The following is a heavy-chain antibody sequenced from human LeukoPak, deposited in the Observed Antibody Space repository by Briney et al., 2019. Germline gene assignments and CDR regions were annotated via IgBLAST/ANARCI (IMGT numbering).Heavy chain of an antibody. CDR3: AKWGPYCVGDYCPALDS. D-gene: IGHD2-21*02. V-gene: IGHV3-7*01. Sequence: GGSLRLSCVASRFTFSNYWMSWVRQAPGKGLEWVANINQDGSKKRYAGSMKGRFTISRDNAKESLYLQLNSLRVEDTAVYYCAKWGPYCVGDYCPALDSWGPGTLVTVSS. J-gene: IGHJ4*02. CDR2: INQDGSKK. CDR1: RFTFSNYW.